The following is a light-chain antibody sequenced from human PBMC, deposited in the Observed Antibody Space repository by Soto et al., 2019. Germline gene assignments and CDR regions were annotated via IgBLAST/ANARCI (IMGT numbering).Light chain of an antibody. CDR1: QSISSW. CDR3: QKYNSYSWT. Sequence: DLQMTQSHSTLSASVGDRVTITCRASQSISSWLAGYQQKPGKAPKLLIYDDSSLKSGVPSRFSGSGSGTEFTLTISSLQPDDFATYYFQKYNSYSWTFGQGTKVEIK. J-gene: IGKJ1*01. CDR2: DDS. V-gene: IGKV1-5*01.